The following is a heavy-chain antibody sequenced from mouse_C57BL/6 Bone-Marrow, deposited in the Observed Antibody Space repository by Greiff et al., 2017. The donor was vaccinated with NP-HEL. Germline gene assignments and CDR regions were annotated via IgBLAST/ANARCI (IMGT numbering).Heavy chain of an antibody. CDR2: IDPSDSYT. V-gene: IGHV1-50*01. J-gene: IGHJ3*01. CDR1: GYTFTSYW. CDR3: ARSIYDYDVPFAY. Sequence: QVQLKQSGAELVKPGASVKLSCKASGYTFTSYWMQWVKQRPGQGLEWIGEIDPSDSYTNYNQKFKGKATLTVDTSSSTAYMQLSSLTSEDSAVYYCARSIYDYDVPFAYWGQGTLVTVSA. D-gene: IGHD2-4*01.